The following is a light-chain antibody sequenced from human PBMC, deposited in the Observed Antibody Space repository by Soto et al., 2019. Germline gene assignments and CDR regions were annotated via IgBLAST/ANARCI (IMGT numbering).Light chain of an antibody. CDR3: LQDHDYPHT. CDR1: QGVGND. J-gene: IGKJ1*01. V-gene: IGKV1-6*01. Sequence: AIQMTQSPSSLSASVGDRVTITCRASQGVGNDLAWYQQRPGKAPKVLIYAVSTLQGGVPSRFSGSESGTDFTLTISSLQPEDSATYYCLQDHDYPHTFGQGTKLEV. CDR2: AVS.